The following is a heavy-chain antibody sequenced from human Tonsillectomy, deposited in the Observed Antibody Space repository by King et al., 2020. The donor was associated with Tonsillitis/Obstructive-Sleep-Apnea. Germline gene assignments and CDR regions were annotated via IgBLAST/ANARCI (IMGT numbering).Heavy chain of an antibody. D-gene: IGHD2-2*01. CDR3: ARVQYCSSTSCRGSYYYMDV. CDR1: GFTFSSYS. CDR2: ISSSSSYI. V-gene: IGHV3-21*01. Sequence: VQLVESGGGLVKPGGSLRLSCAASGFTFSSYSMNWVRQAPGKGLEWVSSISSSSSYIYYADSVKGRFTISRDNAKNSLYLQMNSLRAEDTAVYYCARVQYCSSTSCRGSYYYMDVWGKGTTVTVSS. J-gene: IGHJ6*03.